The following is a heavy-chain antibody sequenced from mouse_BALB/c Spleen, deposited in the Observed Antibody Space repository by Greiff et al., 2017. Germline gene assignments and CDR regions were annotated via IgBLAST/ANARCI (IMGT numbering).Heavy chain of an antibody. CDR2: INPSNGGT. Sequence: QVQLQQSGAELVKPGASVQLSCKASGYTFTSYYMYWVKQRPGQGLEWIGEINPSNGGTNFNEKFKSKATLTVDKSSSTSYMQLSSLTSEDSAVYYCTRFELRLRKAMDYWGQGTSVTVSS. CDR1: GYTFTSYY. J-gene: IGHJ4*01. CDR3: TRFELRLRKAMDY. V-gene: IGHV1S81*02. D-gene: IGHD1-2*01.